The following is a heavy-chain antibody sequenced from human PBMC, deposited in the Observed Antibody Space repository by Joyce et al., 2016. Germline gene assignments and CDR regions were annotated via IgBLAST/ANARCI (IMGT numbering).Heavy chain of an antibody. J-gene: IGHJ5*02. CDR3: AISSVHGWGVWVS. CDR1: EKSLSELS. CDR2: FHPEDGDT. Sequence: QVQLAQSGPEVKKPGASVKVSCKVSEKSLSELSMHWVRHFPGKGLEGLGGFHPEDGDTMYAENLPGRVTMTEDTSTDTGYMELNSLTFEDTAVYYCAISSVHGWGVWVSWGQGTLVTVSS. D-gene: IGHD3-16*01. V-gene: IGHV1-24*01.